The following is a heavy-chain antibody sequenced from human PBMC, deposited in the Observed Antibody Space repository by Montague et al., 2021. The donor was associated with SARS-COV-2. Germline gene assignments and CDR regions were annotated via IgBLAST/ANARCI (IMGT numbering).Heavy chain of an antibody. CDR3: TREGYQVLWSDYYYYGMDV. D-gene: IGHD2-2*01. J-gene: IGHJ6*02. CDR1: GWSFSDYY. V-gene: IGHV4-34*01. Sequence: LSLTCAVYGWSFSDYYLSWIHQPPGKGLEWIGEINHSGSTNYNPSLKSRLTISVDTSKNQFSLKLSSVTAAVTAVYYCTREGYQVLWSDYYYYGMDVWGQGTTVTVSS. CDR2: INHSGST.